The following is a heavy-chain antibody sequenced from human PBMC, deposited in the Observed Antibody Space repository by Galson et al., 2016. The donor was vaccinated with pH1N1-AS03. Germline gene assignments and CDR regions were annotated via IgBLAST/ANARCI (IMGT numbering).Heavy chain of an antibody. Sequence: SETLSLTCTVSGGSISSHYWSWIRQSPGKGLEWIGYVYDRVNTNYNPSLKSRVTISVDTSKNQFSLNLSSVTAADTAVYYCSRLVGQAFAHWGQGMLVTVSS. J-gene: IGHJ4*02. CDR1: GGSISSHY. CDR2: VYDRVNT. V-gene: IGHV4-59*11. CDR3: SRLVGQAFAH.